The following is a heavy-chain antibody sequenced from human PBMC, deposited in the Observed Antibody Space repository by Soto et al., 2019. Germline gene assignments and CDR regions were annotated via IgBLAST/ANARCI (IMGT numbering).Heavy chain of an antibody. CDR3: ARELFTIPRGGGYYYYYGMDV. V-gene: IGHV7-4-1*01. CDR2: INTNTGNP. Sequence: GSVRVCEKACACTLTSHAMNLVRQAPGQGLEWMGWINTNTGNPTYAHGFTGRFVFSLDTSVSTAYLQICSLKAEDTAVYYCARELFTIPRGGGYYYYYGMDVWGQGTVFTVSS. J-gene: IGHJ6*01. D-gene: IGHD3-3*01. CDR1: ACTLTSHA.